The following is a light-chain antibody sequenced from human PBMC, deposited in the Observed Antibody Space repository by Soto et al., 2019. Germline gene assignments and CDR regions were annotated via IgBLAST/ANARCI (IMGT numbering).Light chain of an antibody. Sequence: QSVLTQPPSASGTLGQRVTISCSGSSSNIGPNTVNWYQQLPGTAPKLLIYSNDQRPSGVPARFSGSKSGTSASLAISGRQSEDEADYYCAAWDDTLDGPIFGGGPKLTVL. CDR3: AAWDDTLDGPI. V-gene: IGLV1-44*01. CDR1: SSNIGPNT. CDR2: SND. J-gene: IGLJ2*01.